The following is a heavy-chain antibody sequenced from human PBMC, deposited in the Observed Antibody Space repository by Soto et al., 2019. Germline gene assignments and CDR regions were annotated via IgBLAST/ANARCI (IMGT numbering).Heavy chain of an antibody. CDR3: AKAKQQLVTGPYYSDS. D-gene: IGHD6-13*01. CDR1: GFTFCRCA. Sequence: PVXSLRLSCAAAGFTFCRCAMSWFRQAPVKGLEWVSAISGSGGSTYYADSVKGRFTISRDNSKNTLYLQMNSLRAEDTAVYYCAKAKQQLVTGPYYSDSGGQGTLVTDSS. V-gene: IGHV3-23*01. CDR2: ISGSGGST. J-gene: IGHJ4*02.